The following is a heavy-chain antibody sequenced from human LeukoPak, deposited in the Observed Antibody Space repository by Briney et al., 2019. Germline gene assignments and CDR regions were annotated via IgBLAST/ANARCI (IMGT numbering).Heavy chain of an antibody. CDR1: GFTFSSYA. CDR3: ADYDYGDYVGFDY. CDR2: ISGSGGST. Sequence: GGSLRLSCAASGFTFSSYAMSWVRQAPGKGLEWVSTISGSGGSTYYVDSVKGRFTISRDNSKNTLYLQMNSLRAEDTAVYYCADYDYGDYVGFDYWGQGTLVTVSS. V-gene: IGHV3-23*01. J-gene: IGHJ4*02. D-gene: IGHD4-17*01.